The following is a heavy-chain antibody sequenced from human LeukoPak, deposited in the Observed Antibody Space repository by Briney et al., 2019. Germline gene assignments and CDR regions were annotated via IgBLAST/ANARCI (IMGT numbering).Heavy chain of an antibody. CDR2: IWYDGSTK. CDR1: AFTCSSYG. J-gene: IGHJ6*02. CDR3: ASPLAGYYYGMDV. V-gene: IGHV3-33*01. Sequence: GMSLRCSGAASAFTCSSYGMHWVRQAPGKGLVWGAVIWYDGSTKYYADSVKGRFNISRDNSKNTLYLQMNRLRAEDTAVYYCASPLAGYYYGMDVWGQGTMVTVSS.